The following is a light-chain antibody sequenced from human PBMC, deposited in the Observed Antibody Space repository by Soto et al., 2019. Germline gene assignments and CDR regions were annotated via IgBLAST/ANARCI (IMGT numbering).Light chain of an antibody. CDR2: RNN. V-gene: IGLV1-47*01. CDR1: SSNIGSNY. CDR3: ASWDDSLSGMV. J-gene: IGLJ2*01. Sequence: QSVLTQPPSASGTPGQRVTISCSGSSSNIGSNYVYWYQQLPGTAPKLLIYRNNQRPSGVPERFSGSKSGTSASLAISGLRSEDEAEYYCASWDDSLSGMVFGGGTKLTVL.